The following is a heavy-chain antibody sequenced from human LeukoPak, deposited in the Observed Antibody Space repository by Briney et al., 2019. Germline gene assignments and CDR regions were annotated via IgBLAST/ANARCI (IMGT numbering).Heavy chain of an antibody. CDR3: ARDGGSSGNWFDP. J-gene: IGHJ5*02. CDR1: GGTFSSYA. V-gene: IGHV1-69*05. CDR2: IIPIFGTA. D-gene: IGHD6-6*01. Sequence: SVKVSCKASGGTFSSYAISWVRQAPGQGLEWMGGIIPIFGTANYAQKFQGRVTMTRDTSISTAYMELSRLRSDDTAVYYCARDGGSSGNWFDPWGQGTLVTVSS.